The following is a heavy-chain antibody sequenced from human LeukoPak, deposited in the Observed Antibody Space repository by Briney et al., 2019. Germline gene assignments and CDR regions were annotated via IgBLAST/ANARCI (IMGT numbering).Heavy chain of an antibody. Sequence: GGSLRLSCAASGFTFSSYSMNWVRQAPGKGLEWVSSISSSSSYIYYADSVKGRFTISRDNAKNSLYLQMNSLRAEDTAVYYCARGGRLRLNRDFDYWGKGTLVTVSS. J-gene: IGHJ4*02. D-gene: IGHD4-17*01. CDR2: ISSSSSYI. V-gene: IGHV3-21*01. CDR3: ARGGRLRLNRDFDY. CDR1: GFTFSSYS.